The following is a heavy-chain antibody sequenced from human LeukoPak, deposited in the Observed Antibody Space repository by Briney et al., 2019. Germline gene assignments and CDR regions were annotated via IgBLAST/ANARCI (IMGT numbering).Heavy chain of an antibody. J-gene: IGHJ6*03. CDR1: GGSFSGYY. CDR2: INHSGST. V-gene: IGHV4-34*01. Sequence: SETLSLTCAVYGGSFSGYYWSWIRQPPGKGLEWIGEINHSGSTNYNPSLKSRVTISVDTSKNQFSLKLSSVTAADTAVYYCARGPSHETMVVTPGSLYCYMDVWGKGTTVTVSS. CDR3: ARGPSHETMVVTPGSLYCYMDV. D-gene: IGHD4-23*01.